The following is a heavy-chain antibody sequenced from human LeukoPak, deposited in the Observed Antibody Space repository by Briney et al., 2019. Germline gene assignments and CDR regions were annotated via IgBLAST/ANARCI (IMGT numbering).Heavy chain of an antibody. CDR3: ARDLGPDAFDI. V-gene: IGHV4-38-2*02. J-gene: IGHJ3*02. Sequence: SETLSLTCTVSGYSISSGYYWGWIRQPPGTGLEWIGSIYHSGSTYYNPSLKSRVTISVDTSKNQFSLKLSSVTAADTAVYYCARDLGPDAFDIWGQGTMVTVSS. CDR2: IYHSGST. CDR1: GYSISSGYY.